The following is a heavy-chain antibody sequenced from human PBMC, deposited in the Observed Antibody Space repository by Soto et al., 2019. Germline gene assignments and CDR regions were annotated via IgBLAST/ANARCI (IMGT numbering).Heavy chain of an antibody. J-gene: IGHJ4*02. V-gene: IGHV1-2*04. CDR1: GYTFTGYY. CDR3: ARGGIVVVPAPHLFDY. D-gene: IGHD2-2*01. Sequence: ASVKVSCKASGYTFTGYYMHWVRQAPGQGLEWMGWINPNSGGTNYAQNFQGWVTMTRDTSITTAYMELSRLRSDDTAVYYCARGGIVVVPAPHLFDYWGQGTLVTVS. CDR2: INPNSGGT.